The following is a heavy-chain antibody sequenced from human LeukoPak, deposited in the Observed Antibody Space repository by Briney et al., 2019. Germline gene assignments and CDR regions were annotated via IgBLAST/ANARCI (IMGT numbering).Heavy chain of an antibody. CDR3: VKSSGKSSESDF. V-gene: IGHV1-69*04. Sequence: SVKVSCKASGCTFTSYAIRWVRQAPGQGLEWMGMIIPIFGSTNYAQKFQGRVTVTADKSTSTAYMELSSLRSEDTAVYYCVKSSGKSSESDFWGQGTLVTVSS. CDR2: IIPIFGST. J-gene: IGHJ4*02. D-gene: IGHD1-14*01. CDR1: GCTFTSYA.